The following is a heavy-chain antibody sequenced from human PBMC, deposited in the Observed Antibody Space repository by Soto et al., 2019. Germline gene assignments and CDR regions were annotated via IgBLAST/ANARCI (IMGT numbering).Heavy chain of an antibody. D-gene: IGHD2-2*01. CDR1: GGSISSSSYY. V-gene: IGHV4-39*01. CDR3: ARSYCSSTSCYVYRVDWFDP. Sequence: SETLSLTCTVSGGSISSSSYYWGWIRQPPGKGLEWIGSIYYSGSTYYNPSLKSRVTISVDTSKNQFSLKLSSVTAADTAVYYCARSYCSSTSCYVYRVDWFDPWGPGTLVTVSS. CDR2: IYYSGST. J-gene: IGHJ5*02.